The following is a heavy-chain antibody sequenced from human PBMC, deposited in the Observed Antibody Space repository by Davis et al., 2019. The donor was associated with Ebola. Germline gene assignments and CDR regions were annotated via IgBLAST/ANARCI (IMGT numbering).Heavy chain of an antibody. J-gene: IGHJ4*02. CDR3: ARGWLRGYLDY. CDR2: TYFNSKYYS. V-gene: IGHV6-1*01. CDR1: GDSVSINSAG. Sequence: HSQTLSLTCAISGDSVSINSAGWNWIRQSPSRGLEWLGRTYFNSKYYSDYAVSVRGRITISADPSKNQFSLQLNSVTPEDTAVYYCARGWLRGYLDYWGQGTLVTVSS. D-gene: IGHD3-3*01.